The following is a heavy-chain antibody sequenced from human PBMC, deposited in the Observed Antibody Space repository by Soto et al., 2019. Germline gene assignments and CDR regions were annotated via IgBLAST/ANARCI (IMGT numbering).Heavy chain of an antibody. D-gene: IGHD2-15*01. V-gene: IGHV4-59*01. J-gene: IGHJ6*02. CDR3: ARLVVVPHCSGGSCYSYYYGMDV. CDR1: GGSISSYY. CDR2: IYYSGST. Sequence: QVQLQESGPGLVKPSETLSLTCTVSGGSISSYYWSWIRQPPGKGLEWIWYIYYSGSTKYNPSLKGRVTLSVDTSKNQFSLKLSSVTAADTAVYYCARLVVVPHCSGGSCYSYYYGMDVWGQGTTVTVSS.